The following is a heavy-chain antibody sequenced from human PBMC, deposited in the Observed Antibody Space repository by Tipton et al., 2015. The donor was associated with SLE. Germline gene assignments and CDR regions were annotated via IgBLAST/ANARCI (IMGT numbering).Heavy chain of an antibody. Sequence: TPSLTCTVSGGSISSYYWSWIRQPPGKGLEWIGYIYTSGSTNYNPSLKSRVTISVDTSKNQFSLKLSSVTAADTAVYYCASLAGYSSSWSDAFDIWGQGTMVTVSS. V-gene: IGHV4-4*08. D-gene: IGHD6-13*01. CDR1: GGSISSYY. J-gene: IGHJ3*02. CDR3: ASLAGYSSSWSDAFDI. CDR2: IYTSGST.